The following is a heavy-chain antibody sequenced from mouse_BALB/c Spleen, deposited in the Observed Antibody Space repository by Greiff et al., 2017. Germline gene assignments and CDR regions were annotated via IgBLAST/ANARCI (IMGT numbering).Heavy chain of an antibody. Sequence: DVMLVESGGGLVQPGGSMKLSCVASGFTFSNYWMNWVRQSPEKGLEWVAEIRLKSNNYATHYAESVKGRFTISRDDSKSSVYLQMNNLRAEDTGIYYCTLYYRYDGAWFAYWGQGTLVTVSA. V-gene: IGHV6-6*02. J-gene: IGHJ3*01. CDR3: TLYYRYDGAWFAY. CDR2: IRLKSNNYAT. CDR1: GFTFSNYW. D-gene: IGHD2-14*01.